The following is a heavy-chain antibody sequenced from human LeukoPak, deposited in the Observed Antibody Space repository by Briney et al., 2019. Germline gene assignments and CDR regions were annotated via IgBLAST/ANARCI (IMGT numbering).Heavy chain of an antibody. CDR1: GFTFSSYG. Sequence: GGSLRLSCAASGFTFSSYGMHWVRQAPGKGLEWVAVSWYDGSNKYYADSVKGRFTISRDNSKNTLYLQMNSLRAEDTAVYYCAKLIVGATTDAFDIWGQGTMVTVSS. CDR3: AKLIVGATTDAFDI. J-gene: IGHJ3*02. D-gene: IGHD1-26*01. CDR2: SWYDGSNK. V-gene: IGHV3-33*06.